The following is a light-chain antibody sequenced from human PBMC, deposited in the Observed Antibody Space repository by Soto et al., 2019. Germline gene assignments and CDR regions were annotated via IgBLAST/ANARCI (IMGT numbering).Light chain of an antibody. Sequence: IVLSQSLATLSLCPGERAPLSGLASQSVSSYLAWYQQKPGQAPRLLIYDASNRATGIPARFSGSGSGTDFTLTISSLEPEDFAVYYCQQRSNWRITFGQGTRLEI. CDR2: DAS. V-gene: IGKV3-11*01. CDR3: QQRSNWRIT. J-gene: IGKJ5*01. CDR1: QSVSSY.